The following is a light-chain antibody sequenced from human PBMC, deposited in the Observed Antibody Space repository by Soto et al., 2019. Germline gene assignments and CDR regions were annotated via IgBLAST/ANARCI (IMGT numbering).Light chain of an antibody. J-gene: IGKJ1*01. CDR1: QNIRSN. CDR2: GAS. Sequence: EIVFTQSPASLSASPGERVTLSCRASQNIRSNLAWYQQKPGQGPRLLIYGASSRATGIPARFSGSGSATEFTLTISSLQSEDFAVYFCQQYNRWPLTFGQGTKVDIK. V-gene: IGKV3-15*01. CDR3: QQYNRWPLT.